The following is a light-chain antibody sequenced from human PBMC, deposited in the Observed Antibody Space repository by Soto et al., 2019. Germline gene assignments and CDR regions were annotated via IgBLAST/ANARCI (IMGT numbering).Light chain of an antibody. CDR2: LNSDGSH. CDR3: HTWGADWL. V-gene: IGLV4-69*01. J-gene: IGLJ3*02. CDR1: SGHSNYA. Sequence: QPVLTQSPSASASLGASVKLTCTLTSGHSNYAIAWHQQRPEKGPRFLMKLNSDGSHNEGDGVPDRFSGSSSGAERYLTISSRQSEDEADYYCHTWGADWLFGGGTKVTVL.